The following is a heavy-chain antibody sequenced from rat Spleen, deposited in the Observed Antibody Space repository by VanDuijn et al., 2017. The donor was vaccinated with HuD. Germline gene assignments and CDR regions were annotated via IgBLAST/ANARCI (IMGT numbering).Heavy chain of an antibody. D-gene: IGHD1-5*01. CDR1: GFTFNNYW. J-gene: IGHJ2*01. CDR2: ITNASGRT. CDR3: TRGLGTPFDY. Sequence: EVQLVESGGGLVQPGRSLKLSCVASGFTFNNYWMTWIRQVPGKGLEWVASITNASGRTYYPDSVKGRFTVSRDTAQNILYLQMNSLRSEDTATYYCTRGLGTPFDYWGQGVMVTVSS. V-gene: IGHV5-31*01.